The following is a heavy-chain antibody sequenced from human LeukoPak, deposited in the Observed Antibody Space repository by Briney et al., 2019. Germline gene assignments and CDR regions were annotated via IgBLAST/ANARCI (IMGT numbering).Heavy chain of an antibody. CDR1: GYSISSGYY. J-gene: IGHJ4*02. Sequence: SETLSLTCTVSGYSISSGYYWGWIRQPPGKGLEWIGSIYYSGSTYYNPSLKSRVTISVGTSKNQFSLKLSSVTAADTAVYYCASRKLGNDYWGQGTLVTVSS. V-gene: IGHV4-38-2*02. D-gene: IGHD7-27*01. CDR3: ASRKLGNDY. CDR2: IYYSGST.